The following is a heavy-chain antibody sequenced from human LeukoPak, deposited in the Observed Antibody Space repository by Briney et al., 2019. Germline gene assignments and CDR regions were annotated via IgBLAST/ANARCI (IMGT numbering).Heavy chain of an antibody. CDR2: INHSGST. J-gene: IGHJ4*02. D-gene: IGHD3-9*01. CDR3: ARVQRYFDWLLSHYFDY. CDR1: GGSFSGYY. Sequence: SETLSLTCAVYGGSFSGYYWSWIRQPPGKGLEWIGEINHSGSTNYNPSLKSRVTISVDTSKNQFSLKLGSVTAADTAVYYCARVQRYFDWLLSHYFDYWGQGTLVTVSS. V-gene: IGHV4-34*01.